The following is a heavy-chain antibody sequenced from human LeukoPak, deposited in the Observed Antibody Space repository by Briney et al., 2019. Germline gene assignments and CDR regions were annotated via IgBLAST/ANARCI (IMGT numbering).Heavy chain of an antibody. CDR1: GFTFTNYA. CDR2: ISGSAENT. V-gene: IGHV3-23*01. D-gene: IGHD3-10*01. J-gene: IGHJ4*02. Sequence: GGSLRLSCATSGFTFTNYAMTWVRQAPGKGLEWVSTISGSAENTYYADSVKGRFTISRDNSKNTLYLQMNSLRAEDTAIYYCAKAPRKFRGIIVTPLYYFDYWGQGALVTVSS. CDR3: AKAPRKFRGIIVTPLYYFDY.